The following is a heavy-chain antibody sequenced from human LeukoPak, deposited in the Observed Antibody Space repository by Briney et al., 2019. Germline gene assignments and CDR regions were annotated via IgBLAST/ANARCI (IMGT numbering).Heavy chain of an antibody. CDR1: GLTFSDYS. Sequence: GGSLRLSCAASGLTFSDYSMTWVRQAPGKGLFWVSGISAGGGSTYYADSVKGRFTISRDNSRNALYLQMNSLRAEDTAVYYCAKDAAGPEYWGQGTLVTVSS. V-gene: IGHV3-23*01. D-gene: IGHD6-13*01. J-gene: IGHJ4*02. CDR3: AKDAAGPEY. CDR2: ISAGGGST.